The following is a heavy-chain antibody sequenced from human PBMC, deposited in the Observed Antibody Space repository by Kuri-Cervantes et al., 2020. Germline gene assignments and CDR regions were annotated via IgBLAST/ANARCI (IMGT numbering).Heavy chain of an antibody. V-gene: IGHV3-7*01. CDR2: IHKDGSEE. J-gene: IGHJ4*02. D-gene: IGHD3-10*01. Sequence: GESLKISCAVSGFTFTNYWMTWVRQAPGKGLEWVANIHKDGSEEYYVDSVKGRFTISRDNTKDSLYLQMNSLRVEDTGVYYCVRDTRXSTGSYWGQGALVTVSS. CDR3: VRDTRXSTGSY. CDR1: GFTFTNYW.